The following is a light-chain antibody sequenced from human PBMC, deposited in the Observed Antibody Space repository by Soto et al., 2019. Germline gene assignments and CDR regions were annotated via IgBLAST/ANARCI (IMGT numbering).Light chain of an antibody. J-gene: IGKJ5*01. Sequence: DIQMTQSPSTLSASVGDRVTITCRASQSIGGWLAWYQQKPGQAPKLLMCKASSLESGVPSRFSGSGSGTEFTLTISSLQPDDFATYYCQQRSNWPPITFGQGTRLEIK. CDR3: QQRSNWPPIT. CDR1: QSIGGW. V-gene: IGKV1-5*03. CDR2: KAS.